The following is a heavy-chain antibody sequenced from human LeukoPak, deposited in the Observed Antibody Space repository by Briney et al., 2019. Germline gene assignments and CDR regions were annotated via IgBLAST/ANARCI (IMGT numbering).Heavy chain of an antibody. CDR2: VSYDGSNK. CDR3: AKDIQLST. D-gene: IGHD5-24*01. V-gene: IGHV3-30-3*02. J-gene: IGHJ3*01. CDR1: GFTFSNYA. Sequence: GRSLRLSCAASGFTFSNYAMHWVRQAPGKGLEWVAVVSYDGSNKYYADSVKGRFTISRDNSKNTLSLQMNSLRVEDTAMYLCAKDIQLSTWGLGTMVTVSS.